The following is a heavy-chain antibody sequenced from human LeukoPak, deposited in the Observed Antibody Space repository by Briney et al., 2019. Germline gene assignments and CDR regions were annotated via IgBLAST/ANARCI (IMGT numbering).Heavy chain of an antibody. D-gene: IGHD3-10*01. CDR1: GGSIRSGDFY. Sequence: TSETLSLTCTVSGGSIRSGDFYWSWIRQPPGKXXXXIXXIXYSXXXXXXXSLKXXVTISVDTSKNQFSLKLNSVTATDTAVYYCARHYGPWGQGTLVTVSS. CDR3: ARHYGP. CDR2: IXYSXXX. V-gene: IGHV4-39*01. J-gene: IGHJ4*02.